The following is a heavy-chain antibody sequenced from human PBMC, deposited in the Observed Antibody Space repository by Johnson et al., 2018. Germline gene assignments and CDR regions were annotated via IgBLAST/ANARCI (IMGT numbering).Heavy chain of an antibody. Sequence: VQLLESGAEVKKPGASXKVSCKASGYTFSGYYMSWIRQAPGQGLEWVSHITSSGRDIYYSDSVKGRFTISRDNATNSLYLQMNSLKTEDTAVYYCVSASGITYPYFQHWGQGTLVTVSS. V-gene: IGHV3-11*01. CDR1: GYTFSGYY. D-gene: IGHD3-10*01. CDR3: VSASGITYPYFQH. CDR2: ITSSGRDI. J-gene: IGHJ1*01.